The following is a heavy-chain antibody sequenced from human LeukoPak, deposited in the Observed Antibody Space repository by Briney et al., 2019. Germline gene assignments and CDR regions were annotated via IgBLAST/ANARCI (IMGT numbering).Heavy chain of an antibody. CDR2: IIPILGIA. J-gene: IGHJ4*02. Sequence: SVKVSCKASGYTFTSYGISWVRQAPGQGLEWMGRIIPILGIANYAQKFQGRVTITADKSTSTAYMELSSLRSEDTAVYYCAREVSSGWFDYWGQGTLVTVSS. CDR1: GYTFTSYG. CDR3: AREVSSGWFDY. D-gene: IGHD6-19*01. V-gene: IGHV1-69*04.